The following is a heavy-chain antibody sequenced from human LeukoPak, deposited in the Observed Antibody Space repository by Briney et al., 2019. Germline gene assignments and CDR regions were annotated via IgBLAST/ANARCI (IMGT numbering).Heavy chain of an antibody. V-gene: IGHV3-20*04. Sequence: PGGSLRLSCAEPGFSFDVSGMSWVRQALGKGREWGSGINWNGGTTGYADSVKGRFTISRDNAKNSLYLQMNKLRAEDTALYYCAREYEEKGEEYYFDYWGQETLVTVSS. CDR3: AREYEEKGEEYYFDY. CDR1: GFSFDVSG. CDR2: INWNGGTT. J-gene: IGHJ4*02. D-gene: IGHD2-21*01.